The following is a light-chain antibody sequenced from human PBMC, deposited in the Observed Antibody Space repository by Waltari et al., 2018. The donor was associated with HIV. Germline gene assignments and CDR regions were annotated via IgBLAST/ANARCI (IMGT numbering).Light chain of an antibody. Sequence: SYELTQPASLSVSPGQTASITCSGDALPRQYVYWYQQKPGQVPVLVIYKENERPSGIPERFSGSSTGTTATLTISGVHAEDESDYYCQTADSSGTFRVFGGGTKVTGL. V-gene: IGLV3-25*03. CDR3: QTADSSGTFRV. J-gene: IGLJ3*02. CDR2: KEN. CDR1: ALPRQY.